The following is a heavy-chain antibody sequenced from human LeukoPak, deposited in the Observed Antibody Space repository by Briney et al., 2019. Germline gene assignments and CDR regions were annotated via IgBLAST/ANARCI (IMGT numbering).Heavy chain of an antibody. Sequence: SETLSLTCAVYGGSFSGYYWSWIRQPPGKGLEWIGEINHSGSTNYNPSLKSRVTISVDTSKNQFSLKLSSVTAADTAVYYCAREPPGQYQDYWGQGTLVTVSS. D-gene: IGHD2-8*02. CDR3: AREPPGQYQDY. CDR1: GGSFSGYY. J-gene: IGHJ4*02. CDR2: INHSGST. V-gene: IGHV4-34*01.